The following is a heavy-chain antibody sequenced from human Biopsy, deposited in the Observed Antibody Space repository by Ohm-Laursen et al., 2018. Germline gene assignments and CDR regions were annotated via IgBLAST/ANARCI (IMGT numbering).Heavy chain of an antibody. Sequence: ASVKVSCKASGYMFTNYGISWVRQAPGQGLEWMGWISSYNGNTNYAQKVLGRVTVTTDTSTNTAYMELRSLKSDDTALYYCARDLTRQPRRGAFDIWGQGTLVTVSS. CDR1: GYMFTNYG. CDR3: ARDLTRQPRRGAFDI. V-gene: IGHV1-18*01. CDR2: ISSYNGNT. D-gene: IGHD1-14*01. J-gene: IGHJ3*02.